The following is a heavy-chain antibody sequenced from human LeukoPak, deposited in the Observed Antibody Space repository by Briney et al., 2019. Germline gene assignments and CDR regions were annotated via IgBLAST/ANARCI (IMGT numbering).Heavy chain of an antibody. CDR2: IWSDGSND. V-gene: IGHV3-33*01. CDR3: ARDPSGSGWSLSD. D-gene: IGHD6-19*01. CDR1: GFNFGSDA. J-gene: IGHJ4*02. Sequence: GGSLRLSCTASGFNFGSDAMHWVRQAPGKGLEWVAFIWSDGSNDHYADSVKGRFTVSRDNSKNTVCLQMNSLRVEDTAVYYCARDPSGSGWSLSDWGQGTPVTVSS.